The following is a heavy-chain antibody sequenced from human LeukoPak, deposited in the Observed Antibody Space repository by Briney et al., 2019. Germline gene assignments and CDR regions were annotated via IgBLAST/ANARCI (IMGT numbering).Heavy chain of an antibody. Sequence: SETLSLTCTVSGGSISSYYWSWIRQPPGKGLEWIGYIYYSGSTNYNPSLKSRVTISVDTSKNQFSLKLSSVTAADTAVYYCAGHLNYDFWSGYYNPHAFDIWGQGTMVTVSS. V-gene: IGHV4-59*08. CDR1: GGSISSYY. CDR3: AGHLNYDFWSGYYNPHAFDI. J-gene: IGHJ3*02. CDR2: IYYSGST. D-gene: IGHD3-3*01.